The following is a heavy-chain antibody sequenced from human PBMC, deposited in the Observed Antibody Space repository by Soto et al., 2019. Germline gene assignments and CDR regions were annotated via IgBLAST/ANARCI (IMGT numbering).Heavy chain of an antibody. CDR3: ARGGGVTAMAKVGDLTFY. J-gene: IGHJ4*02. CDR1: GYTFTSYA. Sequence: ASVKVSCKASGYTFTSYAMHWVRQAPGQRLEWMGWINAGNGNTKYSQKFQGRVTITRDTSASTAYMELSSLRSEDTAVYYCARGGGVTAMAKVGDLTFYWGQGTLVTVSS. CDR2: INAGNGNT. D-gene: IGHD5-18*01. V-gene: IGHV1-3*01.